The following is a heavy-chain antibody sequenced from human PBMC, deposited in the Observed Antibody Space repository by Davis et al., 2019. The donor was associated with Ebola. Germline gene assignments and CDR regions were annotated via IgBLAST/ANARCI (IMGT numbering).Heavy chain of an antibody. V-gene: IGHV3-33*01. D-gene: IGHD5-12*01. CDR3: ARGIRYSGYYYYGVDV. Sequence: GGSLRLSCAASGFTFSSYGMHWVRQAPGKGLEWVAVIWYDGSNKYYADSVKGRFTISRDNSKNTLYLQMNSLRAEDRAVYYCARGIRYSGYYYYGVDVWGQGTTVTVSS. J-gene: IGHJ6*02. CDR1: GFTFSSYG. CDR2: IWYDGSNK.